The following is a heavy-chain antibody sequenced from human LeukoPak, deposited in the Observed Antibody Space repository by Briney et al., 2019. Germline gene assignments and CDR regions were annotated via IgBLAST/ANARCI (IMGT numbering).Heavy chain of an antibody. D-gene: IGHD3-9*01. CDR2: INHSGST. V-gene: IGHV4-34*01. CDR1: GGSFSGYY. J-gene: IGHJ5*02. Sequence: SETLSLTCAVYGGSFSGYYWSWIRQPPGKGLEWIGEINHSGSTNYNPSLKSRVTISVDTTKNQFSLKLSSVTAADTAVYYRARGVLRYFDWLLLDWFDPWGQGTLVTVSS. CDR3: ARGVLRYFDWLLLDWFDP.